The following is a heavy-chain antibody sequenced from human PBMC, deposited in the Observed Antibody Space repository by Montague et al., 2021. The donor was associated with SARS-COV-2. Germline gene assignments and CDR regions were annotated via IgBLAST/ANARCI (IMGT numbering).Heavy chain of an antibody. D-gene: IGHD6-13*01. V-gene: IGHV3-53*04. Sequence: SLRLSCAASGFTVSSNYMSWVRQAPGKGLEWVSVIYSGGSTYYADSVKGRFTISRHNSKNTLYLQMNSLRAEDTAVYYCAREIAAAAYGWNGFDPWGQGTLVTVSS. CDR2: IYSGGST. CDR3: AREIAAAAYGWNGFDP. CDR1: GFTVSSNY. J-gene: IGHJ5*02.